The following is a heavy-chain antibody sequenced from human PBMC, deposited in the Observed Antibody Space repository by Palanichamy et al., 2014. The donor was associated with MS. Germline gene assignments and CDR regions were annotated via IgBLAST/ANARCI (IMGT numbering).Heavy chain of an antibody. Sequence: EVQLLESGGGLVQPGGSLRLFCSASGFSFSSYAMSWVRQAPGKGLEWVSSISAGGSSTYYADSVKGRFTISRDNSKNTLYLQMNSLRAEDTAVYYSVRGGLWYYNNGMDVWGQGTTVTVSS. J-gene: IGHJ6*02. CDR3: VRGGLWYYNNGMDV. CDR1: GFSFSSYA. D-gene: IGHD3-10*01. V-gene: IGHV3-23*01. CDR2: ISAGGSST.